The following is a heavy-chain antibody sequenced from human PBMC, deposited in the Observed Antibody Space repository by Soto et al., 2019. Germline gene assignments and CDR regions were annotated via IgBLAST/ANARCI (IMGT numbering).Heavy chain of an antibody. Sequence: EVQLVESGGGLLQPGGSLRLSCAVSGSTFSNDWMHWVRQAPGKGLVWVSHINSDGSSTNYADFVKGRFTIARDNAKNTVYLQMNSLRAEDTAVYYCARDRSYSLDVWGQGTTVPVS. CDR3: ARDRSYSLDV. CDR2: INSDGSST. CDR1: GSTFSNDW. J-gene: IGHJ6*02. V-gene: IGHV3-74*01.